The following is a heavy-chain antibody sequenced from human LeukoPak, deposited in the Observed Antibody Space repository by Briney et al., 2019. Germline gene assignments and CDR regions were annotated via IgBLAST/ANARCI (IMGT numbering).Heavy chain of an antibody. J-gene: IGHJ6*04. CDR3: AKAYGDYKFMDV. D-gene: IGHD4-17*01. Sequence: PGGSLRLSCAASGFTFNNYGMHWVRQAPGKGLEWVAFIRYNGNNQYYADSVKGRFTISRDNSKNTLYLQMNSLRAEDTAMYHCAKAYGDYKFMDVWGTGTTVTISS. CDR1: GFTFNNYG. CDR2: IRYNGNNQ. V-gene: IGHV3-30*02.